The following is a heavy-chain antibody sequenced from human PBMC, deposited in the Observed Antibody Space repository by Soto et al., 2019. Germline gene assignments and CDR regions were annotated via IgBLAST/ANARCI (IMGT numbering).Heavy chain of an antibody. Sequence: SVKVSCKASGGTFSSYAISWVRQAPGQGLEWMGGIIPIFGTANYAQKFQGRVTITADESTSTAYMELSSLRSEDTAVYYCARGDIPIFPAGYFQHWGQGTLVTVSS. CDR3: ARGDIPIFPAGYFQH. CDR2: IIPIFGTA. CDR1: GGTFSSYA. J-gene: IGHJ1*01. V-gene: IGHV1-69*13. D-gene: IGHD3-3*01.